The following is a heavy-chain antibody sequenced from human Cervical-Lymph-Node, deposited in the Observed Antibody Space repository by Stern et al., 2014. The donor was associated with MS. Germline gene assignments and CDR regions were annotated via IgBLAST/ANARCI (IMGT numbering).Heavy chain of an antibody. CDR2: IYHSGSP. CDR1: GYSISSGYY. V-gene: IGHV4-38-2*02. CDR3: ARGEQQLVHANWFDP. Sequence: QVQLQESGPGLVKPSETLSLTCTVSGYSISSGYYWGWIRQPPGKGLEWIGTIYHSGSPYYNPSLKRRVTISVATSKNQFLPKLTSVTAADTAVYYCARGEQQLVHANWFDPWGQGTLVTVSS. D-gene: IGHD6-13*01. J-gene: IGHJ5*02.